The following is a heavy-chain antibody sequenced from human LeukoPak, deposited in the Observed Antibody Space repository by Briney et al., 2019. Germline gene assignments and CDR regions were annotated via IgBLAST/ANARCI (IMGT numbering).Heavy chain of an antibody. CDR3: ARVNDYVWGSYRQIPTYDY. D-gene: IGHD3-16*02. V-gene: IGHV4-59*01. CDR1: GGSISSYY. J-gene: IGHJ4*02. CDR2: IYYSGST. Sequence: PSETLSLTCTVSGGSISSYYWSWIRQPPGKGLEWIGYIYYSGSTNYSPSLKSRVTISVDTSKNQFSLKLSSVTAADTAVYYCARVNDYVWGSYRQIPTYDYWGQGTLVTVSS.